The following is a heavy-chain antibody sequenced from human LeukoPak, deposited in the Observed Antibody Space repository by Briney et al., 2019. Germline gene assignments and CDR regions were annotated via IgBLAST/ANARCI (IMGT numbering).Heavy chain of an antibody. D-gene: IGHD3-3*01. CDR3: ARGLDDFWSGYSYYFDY. J-gene: IGHJ4*02. V-gene: IGHV1-18*01. CDR1: GYTFTSYG. Sequence: ASVTVSCKASGYTFTSYGISWVRQAPGQGLEWMGWISAYNGNTNYAQKLQGRVTMTTDTSTSTAYMELRSLRSDDTAVYYCARGLDDFWSGYSYYFDYWGQGTLVTVSS. CDR2: ISAYNGNT.